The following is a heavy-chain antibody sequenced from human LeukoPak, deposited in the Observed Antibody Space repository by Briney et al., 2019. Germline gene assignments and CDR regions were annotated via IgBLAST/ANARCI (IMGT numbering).Heavy chain of an antibody. J-gene: IGHJ4*02. CDR2: ISGSGGST. CDR1: GFTFSSYA. V-gene: IGHV3-23*01. D-gene: IGHD5-12*01. Sequence: GSLRLSCAASGFTFSSYAMSWVRQAPGKGLEWVSAISGSGGSTYYADSAKGRFTISRDNSKNTLYLQMNSLRAEDTAVYYCAKVDRVTIHYYDYWGQGTLVTVSS. CDR3: AKVDRVTIHYYDY.